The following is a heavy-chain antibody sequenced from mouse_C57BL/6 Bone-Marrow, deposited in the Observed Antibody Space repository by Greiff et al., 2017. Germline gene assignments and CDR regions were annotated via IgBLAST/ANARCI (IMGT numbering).Heavy chain of an antibody. V-gene: IGHV1-82*01. J-gene: IGHJ3*01. Sequence: QVQLQQSGPELVKPGASVKISCKASGYAFSSSWMNWVKQRPGKGLEWIGRLYPGDGDTNYNGKFKGKATLTADKYSSTAYMQLSSLTSEDSAVYFCARYQTGPWFAYWGQGTLVTVSA. CDR2: LYPGDGDT. CDR1: GYAFSSSW. CDR3: ARYQTGPWFAY. D-gene: IGHD4-1*01.